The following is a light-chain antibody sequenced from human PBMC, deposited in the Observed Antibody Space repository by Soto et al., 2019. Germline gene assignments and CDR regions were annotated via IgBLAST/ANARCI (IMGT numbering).Light chain of an antibody. V-gene: IGKV3-20*01. CDR1: QSVTSSY. Sequence: EIVLTQSPGTLSLSPGERATLSCRASQSVTSSYLAWYQQKPGQAPRLLIYGASSRATGIPDRFSGSESGTDFTLTLSRLEPEDFAVYYCQQYGTSPRAFGPGTKVDIK. J-gene: IGKJ3*01. CDR2: GAS. CDR3: QQYGTSPRA.